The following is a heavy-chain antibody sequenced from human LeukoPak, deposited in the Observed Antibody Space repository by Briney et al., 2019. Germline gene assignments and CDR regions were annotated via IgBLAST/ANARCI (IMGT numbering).Heavy chain of an antibody. J-gene: IGHJ4*02. CDR1: GYSFTSYW. D-gene: IGHD3-3*01. CDR2: IYPGDSDT. V-gene: IGHV5-51*01. Sequence: GESLKISCKGSGYSFTSYWIGWVRQMPGKGLEWMGIIYPGDSDTRYSPSFQGQVTISADKSISTAHLQWSSLKASDTAMYYCARGPSVLRFLEWLFDYWGQGTLVTVSS. CDR3: ARGPSVLRFLEWLFDY.